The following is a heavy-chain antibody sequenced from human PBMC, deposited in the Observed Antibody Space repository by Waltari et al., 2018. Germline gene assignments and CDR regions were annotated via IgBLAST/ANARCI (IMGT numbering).Heavy chain of an antibody. D-gene: IGHD4-17*01. CDR1: CYSLSRLYY. J-gene: IGHJ4*02. V-gene: IGHV4-38-2*01. CDR3: ARLHDYGFDY. CDR2: INHSGRT. Sequence: QLHLQQSSPWLPKPSETLSLTCAVSCYSLSRLYYCGCSRQPPGKGLEWIGSINHSGRTYYNPSLKRRVTISVDTSKNQFALKLSAVTAADTAVYYCARLHDYGFDYWGQGTLVTVSS.